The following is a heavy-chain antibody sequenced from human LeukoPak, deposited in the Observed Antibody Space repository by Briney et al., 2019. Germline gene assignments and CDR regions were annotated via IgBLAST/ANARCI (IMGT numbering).Heavy chain of an antibody. D-gene: IGHD1-1*01. J-gene: IGHJ4*02. V-gene: IGHV3-48*03. CDR2: IDFGGRII. CDR3: ARGIGLERRYFQFDY. Sequence: GGSLRLSCVASGFTFSSYEMNWVRQVPGKALEWVSYIDFGGRIINYADHVKGRFTISRDNAKNSVYLQMNSLRAEDTAVYYCARGIGLERRYFQFDYWGQGILVTVPS. CDR1: GFTFSSYE.